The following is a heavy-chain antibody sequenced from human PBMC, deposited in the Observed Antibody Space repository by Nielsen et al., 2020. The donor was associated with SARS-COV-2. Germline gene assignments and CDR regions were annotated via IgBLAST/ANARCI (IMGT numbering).Heavy chain of an antibody. J-gene: IGHJ4*02. D-gene: IGHD6-6*01. CDR2: ISAYNGNT. CDR3: ARVLRNSSSPRPYYFDY. Sequence: ASVKVSCKASGYTFTSYGISWVRQAPGQGLEWMGWISAYNGNTNYAQKLQGRVTMTTDTSTSTAYMELRSLRSDDTAVYYCARVLRNSSSPRPYYFDYWGQGTLVTVSS. V-gene: IGHV1-18*01. CDR1: GYTFTSYG.